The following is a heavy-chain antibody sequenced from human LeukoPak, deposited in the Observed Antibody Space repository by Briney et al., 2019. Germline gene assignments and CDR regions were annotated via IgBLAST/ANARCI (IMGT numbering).Heavy chain of an antibody. CDR2: IYSGGST. J-gene: IGHJ4*02. V-gene: IGHV3-66*01. D-gene: IGHD5-24*01. Sequence: HPGGSLRLSCAASRFTVSSNYMSWVRQAPGKGLEWVSIIYSGGSTYYADSVKGRFTISRDNAKNSLYLQTNSLRAEDTAVYYCARARDGYPIGYFDYWGQGTLVTVSS. CDR3: ARARDGYPIGYFDY. CDR1: RFTVSSNY.